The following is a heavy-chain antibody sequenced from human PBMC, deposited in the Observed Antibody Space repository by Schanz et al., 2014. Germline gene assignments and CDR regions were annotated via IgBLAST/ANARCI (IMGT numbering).Heavy chain of an antibody. D-gene: IGHD6-13*01. J-gene: IGHJ4*02. CDR3: ARDGVDAAAGGNY. Sequence: QVQLVQSGTQVKKPGASVKVSCKASGYTLSAYSLHWVRQAPGQGLEWMGIVNPSVRGAHFARECQGRVTVTSDTSTSTVYMELSGLRSEDTAVYYRARDGVDAAAGGNYWGQGTLVTVSS. CDR1: GYTLSAYS. CDR2: VNPSVRGA. V-gene: IGHV1-46*03.